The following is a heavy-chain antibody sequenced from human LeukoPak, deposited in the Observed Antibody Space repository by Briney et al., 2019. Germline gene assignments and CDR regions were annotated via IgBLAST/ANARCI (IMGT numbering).Heavy chain of an antibody. CDR2: INPNSGGT. D-gene: IGHD1-26*01. CDR3: ARLGATTYDY. CDR1: GYTFTGYY. Sequence: VASVTVSCKASGYTFTGYYMHWVRQAPGQGLEWMGWINPNSGGTKYEQRFQGRVIMTRDTSINTAYMEMRWLKSDDTAVYYCARLGATTYDYWGQGTLVTVSS. J-gene: IGHJ4*02. V-gene: IGHV1-2*02.